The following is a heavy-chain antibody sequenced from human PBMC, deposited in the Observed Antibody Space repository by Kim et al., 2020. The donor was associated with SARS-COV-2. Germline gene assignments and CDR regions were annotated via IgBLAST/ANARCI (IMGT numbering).Heavy chain of an antibody. CDR1: GGSFSGYY. J-gene: IGHJ4*02. D-gene: IGHD3-10*01. CDR3: ARVRYYYGSGSYYPLDY. Sequence: SETLSLTCAVYGGSFSGYYWSWIRQPPGKGLEWIGEINHSGSTNYNPSLKSRVTISVDTSKNQFSLKLSSVTAADTAVYYCARVRYYYGSGSYYPLDYWGQGTLVTVSS. CDR2: INHSGST. V-gene: IGHV4-34*01.